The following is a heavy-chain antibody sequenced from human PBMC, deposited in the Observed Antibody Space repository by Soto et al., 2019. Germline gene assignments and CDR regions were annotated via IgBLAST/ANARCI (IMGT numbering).Heavy chain of an antibody. J-gene: IGHJ6*03. CDR3: ARGQLVVPAAKIGGSYYYYYMDV. CDR2: INHSGST. V-gene: IGHV4-34*01. D-gene: IGHD2-2*01. CDR1: GGSFSGYY. Sequence: PSETLSLTCAVYGGSFSGYYWSWIRQPPGKGLEWIGEINHSGSTNYNPSLKSRVTISVDTSKNQFSLKLCSVTAADTAVYYCARGQLVVPAAKIGGSYYYYYMDVWGKGTTVTVSS.